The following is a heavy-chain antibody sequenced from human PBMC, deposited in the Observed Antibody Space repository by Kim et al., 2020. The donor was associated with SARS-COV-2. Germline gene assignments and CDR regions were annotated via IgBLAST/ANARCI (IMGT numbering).Heavy chain of an antibody. CDR2: IRSNAYGGTT. CDR1: GFTFADYA. CDR3: TRGRWELPH. D-gene: IGHD1-26*01. V-gene: IGHV3-49*04. Sequence: GGSLRLSCTPSGFTFADYAMTWVRQAPGKGLEWVGCIRSNAYGGTTEYAASVEGRFTISRDDSKSIAYLQMNSLKIEDTAVYYCTRGRWELPHWGQGTLVTLSS. J-gene: IGHJ4*02.